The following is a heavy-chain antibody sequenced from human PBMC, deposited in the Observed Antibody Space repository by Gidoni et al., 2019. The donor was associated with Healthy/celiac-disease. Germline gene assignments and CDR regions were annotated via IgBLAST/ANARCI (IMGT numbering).Heavy chain of an antibody. Sequence: QLQLLESGSGLVKPSQTLSLTCAVSGGSISRGGYSWSWIRQPPGKGLEWIGYIYHSGSTYYNPSLKSRVTISVDRSKNQFSLKLSSVTAADTAVYYCARGGIVGATFWFDPWGQGTLVTVSS. CDR1: GGSISRGGYS. J-gene: IGHJ5*02. CDR3: ARGGIVGATFWFDP. V-gene: IGHV4-30-2*01. D-gene: IGHD1-26*01. CDR2: IYHSGST.